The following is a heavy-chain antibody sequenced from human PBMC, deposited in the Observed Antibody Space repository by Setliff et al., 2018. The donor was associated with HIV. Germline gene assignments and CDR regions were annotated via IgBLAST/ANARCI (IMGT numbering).Heavy chain of an antibody. Sequence: ASVKVSCKTSGYTFTDYYMHWARQAPGQGLEWMGWINTNTGNPTYAQGFTGRFVFSLDTSVSTAYLQIGNLKAEDTAVYYCARDEVPLVTAAPFDYWGQGTLVTVSS. V-gene: IGHV7-4-1*01. CDR3: ARDEVPLVTAAPFDY. CDR1: GYTFTDYY. J-gene: IGHJ4*02. D-gene: IGHD2-21*02. CDR2: INTNTGNP.